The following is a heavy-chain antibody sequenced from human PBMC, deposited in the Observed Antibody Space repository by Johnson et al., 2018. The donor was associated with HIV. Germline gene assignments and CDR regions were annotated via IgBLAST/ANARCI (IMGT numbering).Heavy chain of an antibody. CDR3: AKCIWGSSLIDVFDI. Sequence: QVQLVESGGGVVQPGRSLRLSCAASGFTFSTYAMHWVRQAPGKGLEWVALISFDGSNKYYVDSVKGRFSISRDNSKNTLYLQMNSLRVEDTAVYYCAKCIWGSSLIDVFDIWGQGTMVTVSS. CDR2: ISFDGSNK. J-gene: IGHJ3*02. D-gene: IGHD3-16*01. CDR1: GFTFSTYA. V-gene: IGHV3-30-3*02.